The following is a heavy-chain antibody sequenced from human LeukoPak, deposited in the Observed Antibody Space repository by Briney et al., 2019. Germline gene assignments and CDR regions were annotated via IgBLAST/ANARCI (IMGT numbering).Heavy chain of an antibody. CDR3: ARGYCSSTSCYTHDY. CDR1: GFTSSSYS. Sequence: PGGSLRLSCAASGFTSSSYSMNCVRQAPGKGLEWVSSISSSSSYIYYADSVKGRFTISRDNAKNSLYLQMNSLRAEDTAVYYCARGYCSSTSCYTHDYWGQGTLVTVSS. V-gene: IGHV3-21*01. CDR2: ISSSSSYI. D-gene: IGHD2-2*02. J-gene: IGHJ4*02.